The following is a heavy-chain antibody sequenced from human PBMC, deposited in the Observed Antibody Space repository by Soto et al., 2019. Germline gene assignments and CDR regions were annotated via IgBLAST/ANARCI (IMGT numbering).Heavy chain of an antibody. CDR3: ARPLRGVSTANDAFDI. D-gene: IGHD6-13*01. CDR2: IHYRGST. CDR1: GGSISTADYY. V-gene: IGHV4-30-4*01. J-gene: IGHJ3*02. Sequence: SETLSLTCNVSGGSISTADYYWSWIRQPPGKGLEWIGYIHYRGSTYYNPSLESRVAISMDTSKNQFSLNLTSVTAADTAVYYCARPLRGVSTANDAFDIWGQGRLVTVS.